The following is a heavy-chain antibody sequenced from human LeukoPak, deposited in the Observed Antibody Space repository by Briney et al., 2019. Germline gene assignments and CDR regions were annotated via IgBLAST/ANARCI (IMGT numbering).Heavy chain of an antibody. CDR1: GYTFTGYY. CDR3: ARLSGYCSGGSCYYP. CDR2: INPNSGGT. J-gene: IGHJ5*02. V-gene: IGHV1-2*06. D-gene: IGHD2-15*01. Sequence: ASVKVSCKASGYTFTGYYMHWVRQAPGQGLEWMGRINPNSGGTNYAQKFQGRVTMTRDTSISTAYMELSRLRSDDTAVYYCARLSGYCSGGSCYYPRGQGTLVTVSS.